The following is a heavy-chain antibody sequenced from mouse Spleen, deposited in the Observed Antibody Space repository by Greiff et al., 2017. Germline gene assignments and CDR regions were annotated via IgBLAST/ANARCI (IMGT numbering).Heavy chain of an antibody. CDR2: IDPSDSYT. CDR3: AREGVRRAWFAY. D-gene: IGHD2-14*01. J-gene: IGHJ3*01. V-gene: IGHV1-69*01. Sequence: QVQLKQPGAELVMPGASVKLSCKASGYTFTSYWMHWVKQRPGQGLEWIGEIDPSDSYTNYNQKFKGKATLTVDKSSSTAYMQLSSLTSEDSAVYYFAREGVRRAWFAYWGQGTLVTVSA. CDR1: GYTFTSYW.